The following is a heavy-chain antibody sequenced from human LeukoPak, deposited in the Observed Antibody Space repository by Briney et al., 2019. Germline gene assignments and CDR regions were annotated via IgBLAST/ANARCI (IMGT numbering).Heavy chain of an antibody. CDR3: ARGGIYSSSWYGFTDAFDI. CDR1: GYTFITYA. D-gene: IGHD6-13*01. J-gene: IGHJ3*02. Sequence: ASVKVSCKASGYTFITYAMHWVRQAPGQRLEWMGWINAGNGNTKYSQKFQGRVTITRDTSASTAFMELSSLRSEDTAVYYCARGGIYSSSWYGFTDAFDIWGQGTMVTVSS. V-gene: IGHV1-3*01. CDR2: INAGNGNT.